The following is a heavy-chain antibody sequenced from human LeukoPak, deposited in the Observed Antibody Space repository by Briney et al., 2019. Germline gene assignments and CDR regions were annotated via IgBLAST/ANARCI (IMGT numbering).Heavy chain of an antibody. J-gene: IGHJ4*02. CDR2: IYYSGST. CDR3: ARDVVAGIDY. D-gene: IGHD2-15*01. Sequence: SETLSLTCTVSGGSISSYYWSWIRQPPGKGLEWIGYIYYSGSTNYNPSLKSRVTISVDTSKNQFSLKLSSVTAADTAVYYCARDVVAGIDYWGQGTLVTVSS. CDR1: GGSISSYY. V-gene: IGHV4-59*01.